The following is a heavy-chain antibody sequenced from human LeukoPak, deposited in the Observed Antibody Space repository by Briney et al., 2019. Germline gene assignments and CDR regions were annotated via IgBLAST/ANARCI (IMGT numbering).Heavy chain of an antibody. CDR1: GFTFSSYS. D-gene: IGHD5-18*01. CDR2: ISSSSSYI. J-gene: IGHJ4*02. V-gene: IGHV3-21*01. Sequence: PGGSLRLSCAASGFTFSSYSMNWVRQGPGKGLEWVSSISSSSSYIYYADSVKGRFTISRDNAKNSLYLQMNSLRAEDTAVYYCARGDTAMVTTFDYWGQGTLVTVSS. CDR3: ARGDTAMVTTFDY.